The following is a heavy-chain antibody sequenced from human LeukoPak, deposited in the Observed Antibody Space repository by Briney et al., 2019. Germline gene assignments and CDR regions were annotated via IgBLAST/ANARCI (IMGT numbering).Heavy chain of an antibody. CDR3: ASVTGDFDY. V-gene: IGHV3-73*01. CDR1: GFTFSGSA. CDR2: IRSKANSYAT. Sequence: GGSLRLSCAASGFTFSGSAMHWVRQASGKGLEWVGRIRSKANSYATAYAASVKGRFTISRDDSKNPAYLQMNSLKTEDTAVYYCASVTGDFDYWGQGTLVTVSS. D-gene: IGHD2-21*02. J-gene: IGHJ4*02.